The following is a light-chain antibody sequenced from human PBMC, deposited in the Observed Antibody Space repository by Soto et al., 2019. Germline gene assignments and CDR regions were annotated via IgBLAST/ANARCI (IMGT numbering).Light chain of an antibody. J-gene: IGKJ5*01. CDR3: QHYYTLPIP. CDR1: QDVGRY. V-gene: IGKV1-33*01. CDR2: DAS. Sequence: DIQMTQSPSSLSASVGDRVTITCRAGQDVGRYVNWYQQKAGRAPRLLIYDASNLETGVPSRFKGSGSGPHFTFTHNRLLPEDFATLYWQHYYTLPIPFRQGTRLDI.